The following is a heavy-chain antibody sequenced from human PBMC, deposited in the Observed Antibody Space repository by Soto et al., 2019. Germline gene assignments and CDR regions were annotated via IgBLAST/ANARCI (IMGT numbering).Heavy chain of an antibody. V-gene: IGHV3-33*01. CDR2: IWYDGSNK. Sequence: QVQLVESGGGVVQPGRSLRLSCAASGFTFSSYGIHWVRQAPGKGLEWVAVIWYDGSNKYYADSVKGRFTISRDNSKNTLYLQMNSLRAEDTAVYYCARDSEYVGAFDIWGQGTMVTVSS. CDR3: ARDSEYVGAFDI. J-gene: IGHJ3*02. CDR1: GFTFSSYG. D-gene: IGHD1-26*01.